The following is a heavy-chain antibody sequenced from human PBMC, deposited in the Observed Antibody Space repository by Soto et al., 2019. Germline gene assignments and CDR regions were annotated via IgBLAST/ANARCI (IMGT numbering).Heavy chain of an antibody. V-gene: IGHV1-69*13. CDR1: GYTFTGYY. J-gene: IGHJ4*02. CDR3: AREVGYGDFSAALLD. D-gene: IGHD2-21*02. CDR2: IITLFGTS. Sequence: SVKVSCKASGYTFTGYYMHWVRQAPGQGLEWMGGIITLFGTSNYAQNFQGRVTITADQSTSTAYMELNSLTSDDTAVYYCAREVGYGDFSAALLDWGQGTLVTVSS.